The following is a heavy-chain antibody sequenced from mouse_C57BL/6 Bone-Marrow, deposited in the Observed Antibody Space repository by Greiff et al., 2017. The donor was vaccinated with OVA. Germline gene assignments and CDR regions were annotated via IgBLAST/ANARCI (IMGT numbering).Heavy chain of an antibody. V-gene: IGHV1-81*01. Sequence: VKLVESGAELARPGASVKLSCKASGYTFTSYGISWVKQRTGQGLEWIGEIYPRSGNTYYNEKFKGKATLTADKSSSTAYMELRSLTSEDSAVYFCAREYYGSSYDWYFDVWGTGTTVTVSS. CDR2: IYPRSGNT. CDR1: GYTFTSYG. CDR3: AREYYGSSYDWYFDV. D-gene: IGHD1-1*01. J-gene: IGHJ1*03.